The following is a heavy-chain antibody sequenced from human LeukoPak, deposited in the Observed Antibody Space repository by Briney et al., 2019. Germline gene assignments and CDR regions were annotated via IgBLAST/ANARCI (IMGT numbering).Heavy chain of an antibody. D-gene: IGHD3-9*01. V-gene: IGHV1-2*02. CDR3: ARGHYDILTGYYSDY. CDR1: GYTFTGYY. Sequence: ASVKVSCKASGYTFTGYYMHWARQAPGQGLEWVGWINPTSGGTNYAQKFQGRVTMTRDTSISTAYMELSRLRSDDTAVYYCARGHYDILTGYYSDYWGQGTLVTVSS. CDR2: INPTSGGT. J-gene: IGHJ4*02.